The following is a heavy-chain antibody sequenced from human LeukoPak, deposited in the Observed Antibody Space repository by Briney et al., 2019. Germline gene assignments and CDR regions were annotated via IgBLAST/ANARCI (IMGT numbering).Heavy chain of an antibody. J-gene: IGHJ6*02. Sequence: GESLKISCKASGYAFTSYWIGWVRQMPGKDLEWMGVIYPDDSDARYSPSFQGQVTISVDKSISTAYLRWSSLKASDTAMYYCARQASSYYYYGMDVWGQGTTVTVSS. CDR1: GYAFTSYW. D-gene: IGHD6-13*01. CDR3: ARQASSYYYYGMDV. V-gene: IGHV5-51*01. CDR2: IYPDDSDA.